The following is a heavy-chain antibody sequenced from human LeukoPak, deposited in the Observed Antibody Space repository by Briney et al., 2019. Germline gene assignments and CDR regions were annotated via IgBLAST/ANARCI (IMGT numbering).Heavy chain of an antibody. V-gene: IGHV1-69*05. J-gene: IGHJ6*03. CDR3: ASESVVAAIRYYYYYMDV. D-gene: IGHD2-15*01. CDR1: GGTFSSYA. Sequence: GASVKVSCKASGGTFSSYAISWVRQAPGQGLEWMGRIIPIFGTANYAQKFQGRVTITTDESTSTAYMELSSLRSEDTAVYYCASESVVAAIRYYYYYMDVWGKGTTVTVSS. CDR2: IIPIFGTA.